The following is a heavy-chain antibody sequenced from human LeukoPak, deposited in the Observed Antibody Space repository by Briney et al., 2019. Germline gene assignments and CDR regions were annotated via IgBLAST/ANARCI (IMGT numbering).Heavy chain of an antibody. J-gene: IGHJ4*02. CDR2: ISSSGSTI. CDR1: GFTFSSYE. D-gene: IGHD3-22*01. CDR3: AKDQNYESSGYYGGFDY. V-gene: IGHV3-48*03. Sequence: GGSLRLSCAASGFTFSSYEMNWVRQAPGKGLEWVSYISSSGSTIYYADSVKGRFTISRDNSKNTLNLQMNSLRAEDTALYYCAKDQNYESSGYYGGFDYWGQGTLVTVSS.